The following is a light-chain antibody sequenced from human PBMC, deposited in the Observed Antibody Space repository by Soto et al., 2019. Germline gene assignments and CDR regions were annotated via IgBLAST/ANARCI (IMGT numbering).Light chain of an antibody. Sequence: EIALTQSPGTRRKSPGQRPCLSCXXXXSVSSSYFAWYQQKHGQAPRLLIYDAAKRATGIPARFSGSGSGTDFTLTISSLQSEDFAGYYCQQYNNWPPRLTFGGGTKVDIK. V-gene: IGKV3D-15*01. J-gene: IGKJ4*01. CDR2: DAA. CDR3: QQYNNWPPRLT. CDR1: XSVSSSY.